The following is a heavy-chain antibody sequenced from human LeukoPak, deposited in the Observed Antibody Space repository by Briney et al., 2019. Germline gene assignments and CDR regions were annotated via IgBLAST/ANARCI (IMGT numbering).Heavy chain of an antibody. CDR2: IRYDGSNK. V-gene: IGHV3-30*02. CDR1: GFTFSSYG. Sequence: GGSLRLSCAVSGFTFSSYGMHWVRQAPGKGLEWVAFIRYDGSNKYYADSVKGRFTISRDNSKNTLYLQINSLRAEDTAVYYCARGQRAHVEWSNYMDVWGKGTTVIVSS. D-gene: IGHD3-3*01. CDR3: ARGQRAHVEWSNYMDV. J-gene: IGHJ6*03.